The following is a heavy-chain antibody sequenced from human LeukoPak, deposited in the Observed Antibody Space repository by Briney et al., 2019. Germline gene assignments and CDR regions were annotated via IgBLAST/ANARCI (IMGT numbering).Heavy chain of an antibody. Sequence: KPGGSLRLSCAASGFAFSSYSMNWVRQAPGKGLEWVSSISSSSNYIYYADSVKGRFTISRDNAKNSLYLQMNSLRTEDTALYYCAKDINYDSSGYGFDPWGQGTLVTVSS. CDR2: ISSSSNYI. D-gene: IGHD3-22*01. V-gene: IGHV3-21*04. J-gene: IGHJ5*02. CDR3: AKDINYDSSGYGFDP. CDR1: GFAFSSYS.